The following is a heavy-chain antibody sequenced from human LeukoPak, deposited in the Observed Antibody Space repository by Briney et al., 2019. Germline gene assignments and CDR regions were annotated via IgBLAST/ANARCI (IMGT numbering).Heavy chain of an antibody. CDR2: IWYDGSNK. D-gene: IGHD3-22*01. V-gene: IGHV3-33*01. CDR3: ARGGYYYDSSGYSFFDY. CDR1: GFTFSSYG. Sequence: GGSLRLSCAAPGFTFSSYGMHWVRQAPGKGLEWVAVIWYDGSNKYYADSVKGRFTISRDNSKNTLYLQMNSLRAEDTAVYYCARGGYYYDSSGYSFFDYWGQGTLVTVSS. J-gene: IGHJ4*02.